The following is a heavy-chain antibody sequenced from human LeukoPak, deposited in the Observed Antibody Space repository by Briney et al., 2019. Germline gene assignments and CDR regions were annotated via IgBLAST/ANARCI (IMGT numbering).Heavy chain of an antibody. Sequence: GGSLRLSCAASGFTFSSYSMNWVRPAPGKGLEWVSYISSSSTTIYYADSVEGRFTISRDNAKNSLFLQMNSLRAEDTAVYYCARTYSSGWYGAFDIWGQGTMVTVSS. CDR1: GFTFSSYS. CDR3: ARTYSSGWYGAFDI. V-gene: IGHV3-48*01. CDR2: ISSSSTTI. D-gene: IGHD6-19*01. J-gene: IGHJ3*02.